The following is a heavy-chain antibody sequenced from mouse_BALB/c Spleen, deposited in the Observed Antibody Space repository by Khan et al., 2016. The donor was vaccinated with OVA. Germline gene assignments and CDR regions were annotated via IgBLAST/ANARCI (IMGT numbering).Heavy chain of an antibody. J-gene: IGHJ4*01. Sequence: DVKLVESGGGLVKPGGSLKLSCAASGFTFSSYAVSWVRQTPEKRLEWVASISSGGSTYYPDSVKGRFTISRDDARNILYLQMSSLRSEDTAMYYCTRLVDYWGQGTSVTVSS. V-gene: IGHV5-6-5*01. CDR1: GFTFSSYA. CDR3: TRLVDY. CDR2: ISSGGST.